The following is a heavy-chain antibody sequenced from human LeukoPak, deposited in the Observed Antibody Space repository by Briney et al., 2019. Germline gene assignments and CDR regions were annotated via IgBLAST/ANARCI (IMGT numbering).Heavy chain of an antibody. Sequence: PSETLSLTCTVSGGSISSGGYYWSWIRQHPGKGLEWIGYIYYSGSTYYNPSLKSRVTISVDTSKNQFSLKLSSVTAADTAVCYCARDYLRGYSSSPDAFDIWGQGTMVTVSS. CDR2: IYYSGST. J-gene: IGHJ3*02. CDR3: ARDYLRGYSSSPDAFDI. D-gene: IGHD6-13*01. CDR1: GGSISSGGYY. V-gene: IGHV4-31*03.